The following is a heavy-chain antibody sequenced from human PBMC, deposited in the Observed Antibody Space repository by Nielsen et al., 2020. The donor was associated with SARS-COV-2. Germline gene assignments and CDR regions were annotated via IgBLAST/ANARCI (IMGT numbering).Heavy chain of an antibody. J-gene: IGHJ6*03. CDR1: GFTFSSYA. CDR3: ARMFPHLSYYMDV. CDR2: ISYDGSNK. Sequence: GGSLRLSCAASGFTFSSYAMHWVRQAPGKGLEWVAVISYDGSNKYYADSVKGRFTISRDNSKNTLYLQMNSLRAEDTAVYYCARMFPHLSYYMDVWGKGTTVTVSS. D-gene: IGHD3-10*02. V-gene: IGHV3-30-3*01.